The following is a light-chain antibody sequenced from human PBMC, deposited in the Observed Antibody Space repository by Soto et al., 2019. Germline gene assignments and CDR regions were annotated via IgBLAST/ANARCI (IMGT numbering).Light chain of an antibody. J-gene: IGKJ1*01. CDR2: DTS. CDR1: QSVSTY. V-gene: IGKV3-11*01. Sequence: LVLTQSPVTLSLSPGDRATLSCRASQSVSTYLAWYRQTPGQAPRLLIYDTSNRATGVPPRFSGSRSGTDFTLSISRLEPEDFATYYCQQSYSTPRTFGQGTKVDIK. CDR3: QQSYSTPRT.